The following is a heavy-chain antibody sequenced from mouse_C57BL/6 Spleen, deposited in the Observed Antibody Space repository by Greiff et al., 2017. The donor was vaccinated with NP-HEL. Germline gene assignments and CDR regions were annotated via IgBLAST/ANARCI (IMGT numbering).Heavy chain of an antibody. D-gene: IGHD3-1*01. J-gene: IGHJ4*01. CDR1: GYAFSSSW. CDR3: ATQFWAPGPHYYAMDY. Sequence: QVQLKQSGPELVKPGASVKISCKASGYAFSSSWMNWVKQRPGKGLEWIGRIYPGDGDTNYNGKFKGKATLTADKSSSTAYMQLSSLTSEDSAVYFCATQFWAPGPHYYAMDYWGQGTSVTVSS. CDR2: IYPGDGDT. V-gene: IGHV1-82*01.